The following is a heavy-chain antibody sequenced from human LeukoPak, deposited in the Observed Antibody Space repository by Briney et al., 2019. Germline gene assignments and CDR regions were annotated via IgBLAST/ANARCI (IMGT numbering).Heavy chain of an antibody. CDR3: ARGVVAASFQGNY. Sequence: GGSLRLSCAASGFTFSSYSMNWVRQAPGKGLEWVSSISSSSSYIYYADSVKGRFTISRDNAKNSLYLQMNSLRAEDTAVYYCARGVVAASFQGNYWGQGTLVTVSS. V-gene: IGHV3-21*01. J-gene: IGHJ4*02. CDR1: GFTFSSYS. D-gene: IGHD2-15*01. CDR2: ISSSSSYI.